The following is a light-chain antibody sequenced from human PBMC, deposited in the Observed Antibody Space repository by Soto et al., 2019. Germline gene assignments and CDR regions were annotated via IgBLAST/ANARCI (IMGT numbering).Light chain of an antibody. CDR3: QQYNKWPPWT. CDR1: QSVSSN. Sequence: EIVMTQSPATLSVSPGERVTLSCRASQSVSSNLAWYQQKPGQAPRLLIYGASTRATGIPARFSGSGSGTEFTLNINSLQSEDFAVYYCQQYNKWPPWTFGQGTKV. J-gene: IGKJ1*01. CDR2: GAS. V-gene: IGKV3-15*01.